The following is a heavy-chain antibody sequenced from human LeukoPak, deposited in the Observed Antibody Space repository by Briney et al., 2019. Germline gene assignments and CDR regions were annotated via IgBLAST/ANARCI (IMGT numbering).Heavy chain of an antibody. CDR3: ARTGNYLWTYLDY. Sequence: ASVKVSCKASGYTFTGYYIHWVRQAPGQGLEWMGWINPNTGDTNYAQKFQGRVTMTRDTSISTAYMELSGLRSDDTAVYSCARTGNYLWTYLDYWGQGALVTVSS. D-gene: IGHD4-11*01. V-gene: IGHV1-2*02. J-gene: IGHJ4*02. CDR2: INPNTGDT. CDR1: GYTFTGYY.